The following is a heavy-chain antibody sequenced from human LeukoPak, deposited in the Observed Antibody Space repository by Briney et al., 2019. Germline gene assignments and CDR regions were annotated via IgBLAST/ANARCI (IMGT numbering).Heavy chain of an antibody. Sequence: ETLSLTCSVSGGSVSRSICSWIRQPPGKGLEWIGNMDYGGNTDYADSVKGRFTISRDNAKNTLYLQMNSLRAEDTAVYYCSRDLRGRDDYWGQEILVIVSS. CDR3: SRDLRGRDDY. V-gene: IGHV3-53*01. CDR2: MDYGGNT. D-gene: IGHD5-24*01. J-gene: IGHJ4*02. CDR1: GGSVSRS.